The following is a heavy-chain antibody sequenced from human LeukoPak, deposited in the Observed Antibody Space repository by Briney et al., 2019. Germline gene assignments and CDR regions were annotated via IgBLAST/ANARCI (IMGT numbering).Heavy chain of an antibody. CDR1: GGTFSSYA. D-gene: IGHD4-17*01. V-gene: IGHV1-69*13. Sequence: SVKVSCKASGGTFSSYAISWVRQAPGQGLEWMGGIIPIFGTANYAQKFQGRVTITADESTSTAYMELSSLRSEDTAVYYCAKGWGIYGDSNFDYWGQGTLVTVSS. CDR3: AKGWGIYGDSNFDY. CDR2: IIPIFGTA. J-gene: IGHJ4*02.